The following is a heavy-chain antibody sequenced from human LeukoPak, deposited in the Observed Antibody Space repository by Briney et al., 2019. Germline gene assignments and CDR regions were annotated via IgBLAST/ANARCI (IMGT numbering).Heavy chain of an antibody. D-gene: IGHD1-14*01. CDR2: ISGSGGNT. V-gene: IGHV3-23*01. CDR3: ARVSHKPAYYYYYYMDV. Sequence: GGTLRLSCAASGFTFSNYGMSWVRQAPGKGLEWVSTISGSGGNTYYADSVKGRFTISRDTSKNTLYLQMNSPRAEDTAVYYCARVSHKPAYYYYYYMDVWGKGTTVTISS. CDR1: GFTFSNYG. J-gene: IGHJ6*03.